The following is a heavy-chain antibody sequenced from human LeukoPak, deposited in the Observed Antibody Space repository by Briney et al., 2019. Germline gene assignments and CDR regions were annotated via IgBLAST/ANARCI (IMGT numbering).Heavy chain of an antibody. V-gene: IGHV3-23*01. CDR2: VGASGNT. CDR1: GFTFDKYA. Sequence: GGSLRLSCAASGFTFDKYAIHWARQAPGKGLERVSVVGASGNTQYTDPVKGRFTISRDNSKNTVSLQMNNLRAEDTAIYYCASRDPCSGDICYGLRYWGQGTLVTVST. J-gene: IGHJ4*02. D-gene: IGHD2-15*01. CDR3: ASRDPCSGDICYGLRY.